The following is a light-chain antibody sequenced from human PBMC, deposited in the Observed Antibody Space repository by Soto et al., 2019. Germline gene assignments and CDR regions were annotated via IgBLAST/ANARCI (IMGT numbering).Light chain of an antibody. Sequence: QSVLTQSASVSGSPGQSITIPCTGTSSDVGGYGYVSWYQQHPGKVPKLIIYEVIKRPSGVSHRFSGSKSGNTASLTISGLQTEDEADYYCSSYTTSSAPVFGGGTKVTVL. V-gene: IGLV2-14*01. CDR2: EVI. CDR1: SSDVGGYGY. J-gene: IGLJ2*01. CDR3: SSYTTSSAPV.